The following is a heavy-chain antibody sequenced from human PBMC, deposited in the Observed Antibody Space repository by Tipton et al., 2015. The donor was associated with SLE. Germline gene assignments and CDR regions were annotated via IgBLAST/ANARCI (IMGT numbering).Heavy chain of an antibody. Sequence: TLSLTCTVSGDFINSGSYYWSWIRQSAGKGLEWIGHIYTRGSTNYNPSLKSRVTISADMSKNQFSLRLSSVTAADTAVYYCARAFRGWFDPWGQGTLVTVSS. V-gene: IGHV4-61*09. CDR3: ARAFRGWFDP. J-gene: IGHJ5*02. CDR2: IYTRGST. CDR1: GDFINSGSYY.